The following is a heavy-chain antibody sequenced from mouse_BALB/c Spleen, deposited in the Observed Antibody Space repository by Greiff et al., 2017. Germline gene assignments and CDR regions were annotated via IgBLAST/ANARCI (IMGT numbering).Heavy chain of an antibody. CDR3: ARRRWYDDYFDY. V-gene: IGHV1S137*01. CDR2: ISTYYGDA. J-gene: IGHJ2*01. CDR1: GYTFTDYA. D-gene: IGHD2-14*01. Sequence: VHLVESGAELVRPGVSVKISCKGSGYTFTDYAMHWVKQSHAKSLEWIGVISTYYGDASYNQKFKGKATMTVDKSSSTAYMELARLTSEDSAIYYCARRRWYDDYFDYWGQGTTLTVSS.